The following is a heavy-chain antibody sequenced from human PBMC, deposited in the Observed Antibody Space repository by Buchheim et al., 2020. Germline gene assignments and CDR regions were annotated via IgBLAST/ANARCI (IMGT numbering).Heavy chain of an antibody. Sequence: EVQLVESGGGLVQPGGSLRLSCAASGFTFSSYWMSWVRQAPGKGLEWVANIKQDGSEKYYMDSVKGRFTISRDNAKNSLYLQMNSLRAEDTAVYYCARGAPIGGEWELPYYFDYWGQGTL. CDR3: ARGAPIGGEWELPYYFDY. CDR1: GFTFSSYW. CDR2: IKQDGSEK. D-gene: IGHD1-26*01. J-gene: IGHJ4*02. V-gene: IGHV3-7*01.